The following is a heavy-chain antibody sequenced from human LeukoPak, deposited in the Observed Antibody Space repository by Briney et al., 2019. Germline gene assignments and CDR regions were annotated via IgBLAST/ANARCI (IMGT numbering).Heavy chain of an antibody. CDR2: IWYDGSNK. D-gene: IGHD3-10*01. V-gene: IGHV3-33*06. CDR3: AKEYGSGSYPN. CDR1: GFTFSSYG. J-gene: IGHJ4*02. Sequence: GGSVRLSCAASGFTFSSYGIHWGRQAPGKGLEWVAVIWYDGSNKYYADTVKGRFTISRDNSKNTLYLQMNSLRAEDTAVYYCAKEYGSGSYPNWGQGTLVTVSS.